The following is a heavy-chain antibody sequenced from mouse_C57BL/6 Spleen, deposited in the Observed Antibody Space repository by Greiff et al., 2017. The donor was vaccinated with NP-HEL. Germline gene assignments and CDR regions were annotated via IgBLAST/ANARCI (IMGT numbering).Heavy chain of an antibody. D-gene: IGHD2-4*01. V-gene: IGHV1-18*01. CDR2: INPNNGGT. CDR1: GYTFTDYN. CDR3: ARNTYYDYDRDY. J-gene: IGHJ2*01. Sequence: VQLQQSGPELVKPGASVKIPCKASGYTFTDYNMDWVKQSHGKSLEWIGDINPNNGGTTYNQKFKGKATLTVDKSSSTAYMELRSLTSEDTAVYYCARNTYYDYDRDYWGQGTTLTVSS.